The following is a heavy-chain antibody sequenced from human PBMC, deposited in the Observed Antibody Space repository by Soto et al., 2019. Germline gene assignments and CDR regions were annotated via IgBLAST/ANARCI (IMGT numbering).Heavy chain of an antibody. J-gene: IGHJ5*02. CDR2: IYYSGST. Sequence: SETLSLTCTVSGGSISSSSYYWGWIRQPPGKGLEWIGSIYYSGSTHYNPSLKSRVTISVDTSKNQFSLKLSSVTAADTAVYYCVQQLVSPPTPNWFDPWGQGTLVTVSS. V-gene: IGHV4-39*01. CDR3: VQQLVSPPTPNWFDP. D-gene: IGHD6-13*01. CDR1: GGSISSSSYY.